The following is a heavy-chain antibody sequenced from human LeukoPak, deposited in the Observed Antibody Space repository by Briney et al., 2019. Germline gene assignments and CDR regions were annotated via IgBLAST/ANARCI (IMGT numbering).Heavy chain of an antibody. V-gene: IGHV6-1*01. CDR2: TYYRSKWDN. D-gene: IGHD2-2*01. Sequence: SQTLSLTCAISGDSVSSNSANWHWIRQSPSRGLEWLGRTYYRSKWDNDYAVSVKSRITINPDTSKNQFSLNLRSVTAADTAVYYCARHERCSSINCIYNWFDPWGQGTLVIVSS. CDR1: GDSVSSNSAN. CDR3: ARHERCSSINCIYNWFDP. J-gene: IGHJ5*02.